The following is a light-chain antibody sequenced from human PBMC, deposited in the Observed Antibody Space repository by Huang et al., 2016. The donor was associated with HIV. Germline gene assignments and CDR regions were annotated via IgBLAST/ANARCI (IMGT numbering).Light chain of an antibody. CDR1: PGIGNF. CDR3: QRYNNAPYT. CDR2: AAS. J-gene: IGKJ2*01. Sequence: DIQMTQSPSSLSTSVGDTVTITCRASPGIGNFLAWYQKKPGKVPKLLMYAASTLHSGVPSRFAGSGSGTEFTLTLSSLQPEDVATYYCQRYNNAPYTFGQGTKLDIK. V-gene: IGKV1-27*01.